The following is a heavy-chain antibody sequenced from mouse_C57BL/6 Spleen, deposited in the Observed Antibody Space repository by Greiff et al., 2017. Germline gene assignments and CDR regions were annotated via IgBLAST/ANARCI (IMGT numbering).Heavy chain of an antibody. Sequence: EVQLVESGGDLVKPGGSLKLSCAASGFTFSSYGMSWVRQTPDKRLEWVATISSGGSYTYYPDSVKGRFTISRDNAKNTLYLQMSSLKSEDTAMYYCARQGLSYFDVWGTGTTVTVSS. V-gene: IGHV5-6*01. D-gene: IGHD1-1*02. CDR2: ISSGGSYT. CDR3: ARQGLSYFDV. CDR1: GFTFSSYG. J-gene: IGHJ1*03.